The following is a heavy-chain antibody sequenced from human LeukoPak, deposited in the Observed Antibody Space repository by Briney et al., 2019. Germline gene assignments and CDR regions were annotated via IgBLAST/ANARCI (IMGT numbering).Heavy chain of an antibody. V-gene: IGHV4-61*03. J-gene: IGHJ3*02. CDR1: GGSVSSGTYY. Sequence: AETVSLTCTVSGGSVSSGTYYWSRIRQPPGKGLEWIGYVYYSGSTNYNPSLKGRVNLSVDTSMNHFSLKLSSMTAADTAVYYCARVPLRSFDLDSFDIWGQGTMVTFSS. CDR2: VYYSGST. D-gene: IGHD3-9*01. CDR3: ARVPLRSFDLDSFDI.